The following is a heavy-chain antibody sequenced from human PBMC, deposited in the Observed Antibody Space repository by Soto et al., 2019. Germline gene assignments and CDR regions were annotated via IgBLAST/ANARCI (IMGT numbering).Heavy chain of an antibody. Sequence: QVQLQESGPRLVKPSETLSLTCIVSGGSISSYYWSWIRQPPGKGLEWIGYIYYSGSTNYNPSLKGRCTMSVHTSQNQFSLKLSSVTAADTAVYYCARAVLPATAPFDYWGQGTLVTVSS. CDR2: IYYSGST. V-gene: IGHV4-59*01. CDR1: GGSISSYY. D-gene: IGHD2-2*01. CDR3: ARAVLPATAPFDY. J-gene: IGHJ4*02.